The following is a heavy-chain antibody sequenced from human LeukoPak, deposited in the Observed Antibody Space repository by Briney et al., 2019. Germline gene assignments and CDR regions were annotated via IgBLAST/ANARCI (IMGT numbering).Heavy chain of an antibody. J-gene: IGHJ4*02. CDR2: ISKDGRNK. CDR1: GFTFSGYA. V-gene: IGHV3-30*04. CDR3: ARGGYTFGYDDY. D-gene: IGHD5-18*01. Sequence: GGSLRLSCAASGFTFSGYAMHWVRQAPGRGLEWVAVISKDGRNKYYADSVKGRFTISRDNSKKTLYLQMNSLRAEDTAVYYCARGGYTFGYDDYWGQGTLVTVSS.